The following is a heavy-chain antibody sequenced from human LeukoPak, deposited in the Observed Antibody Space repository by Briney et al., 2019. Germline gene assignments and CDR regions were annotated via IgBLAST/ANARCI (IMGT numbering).Heavy chain of an antibody. CDR3: ARGAAVAGTLARV. J-gene: IGHJ4*02. CDR2: INPNSGGT. V-gene: IGHV1-2*02. CDR1: GYTFTGYY. Sequence: GASVKVSCKASGYTFTGYYMHWVRQAPGQGLEWMGWINPNSGGTNYAQKFQGRVTMTRDTSISTAYMELSRLRSDDTAVYYCARGAAVAGTLARVWGQGTLVTVSS. D-gene: IGHD6-19*01.